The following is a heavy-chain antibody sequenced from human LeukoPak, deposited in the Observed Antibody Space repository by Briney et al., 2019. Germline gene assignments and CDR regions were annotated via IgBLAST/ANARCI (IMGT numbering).Heavy chain of an antibody. CDR3: ARDSSSESLDF. J-gene: IGHJ4*02. Sequence: GGSLRLSCAASGFAFSRYWMHWVRRAPGKGLVWVSRLNGDGTSTSHADSVKGRFTISRDNAKNTLYLQMNSLSPEDTAVYYCARDSSSESLDFWGQGTLVTVSS. CDR2: LNGDGTST. CDR1: GFAFSRYW. D-gene: IGHD6-19*01. V-gene: IGHV3-74*01.